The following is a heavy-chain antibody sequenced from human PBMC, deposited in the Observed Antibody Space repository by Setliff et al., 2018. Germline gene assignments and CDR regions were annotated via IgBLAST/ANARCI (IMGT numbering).Heavy chain of an antibody. Sequence: SETLSLTCTVSGVSIGDTYYYWAWIRQPPGKGLEWVGSFSFSGSAYFSPSLKSRVAISLDTSTNVVSLKLSSLIAADTAVYYCARDPGFHSGTWSLDSWGQGRLVTVSS. J-gene: IGHJ4*02. CDR3: ARDPGFHSGTWSLDS. CDR1: GVSIGDTYYY. CDR2: FSFSGSA. V-gene: IGHV4-39*02. D-gene: IGHD2-21*01.